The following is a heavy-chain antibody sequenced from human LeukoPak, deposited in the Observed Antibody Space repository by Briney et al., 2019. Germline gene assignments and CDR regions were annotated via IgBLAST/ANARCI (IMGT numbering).Heavy chain of an antibody. V-gene: IGHV1-18*01. J-gene: IGHJ1*01. CDR2: ISAYNGNT. CDR3: ARAREAADHFQH. D-gene: IGHD6-13*01. CDR1: GYTFTSYG. Sequence: ASVKVSCKASGYTFTSYGIGWVRQAPGQGLEWMGWISAYNGNTNYAQKLQGRVTMTTDTSTSTAYMELRSLRSDDTAVYYCARAREAADHFQHWGQGTLVTVSS.